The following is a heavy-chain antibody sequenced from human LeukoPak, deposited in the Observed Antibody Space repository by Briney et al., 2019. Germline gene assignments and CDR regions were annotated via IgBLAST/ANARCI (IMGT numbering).Heavy chain of an antibody. CDR3: ARRAGAYSHPYDY. Sequence: GGSLRLSCAASGFTFSSYAMSWVRQAPGKGLEWVSAISASGGSTYYADSVKGRFTISRDNSKNTLYLQMNSLRAEDTAVYYCARRAGAYSHPYDYWGQGTLVTVSS. V-gene: IGHV3-23*01. CDR1: GFTFSSYA. J-gene: IGHJ4*02. CDR2: ISASGGST. D-gene: IGHD4/OR15-4a*01.